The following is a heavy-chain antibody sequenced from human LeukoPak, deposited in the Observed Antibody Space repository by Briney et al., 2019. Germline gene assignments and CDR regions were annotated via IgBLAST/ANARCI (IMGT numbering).Heavy chain of an antibody. J-gene: IGHJ6*03. CDR2: IYPGDSDT. CDR3: ARSRYSGGYSYYYYMDV. V-gene: IGHV5-51*01. D-gene: IGHD1-26*01. Sequence: PGESLKISCKGSGYSFTSYWIGWVRQMPGKGLEWTGIIYPGDSDTRYSPSFQGQVTISADKSISTAYLQWSSLKASDTAMYYCARSRYSGGYSYYYYMDVWGKGTTVTVSS. CDR1: GYSFTSYW.